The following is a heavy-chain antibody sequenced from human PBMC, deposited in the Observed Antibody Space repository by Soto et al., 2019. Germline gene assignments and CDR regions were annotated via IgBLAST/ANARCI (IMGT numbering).Heavy chain of an antibody. CDR2: IYHSGST. Sequence: QVQLQESGPGLVKPSGTLSLTCAVSGGSISSSNWWSWVRQPPGKGLEWIGEIYHSGSTNYNPSLKSRVTIPVDKSNNQFSLTLSSVTAADTAVYYCARVSGSYYYGMDVWGQGTTVTVSS. V-gene: IGHV4-4*02. J-gene: IGHJ6*02. D-gene: IGHD3-10*01. CDR1: GGSISSSNW. CDR3: ARVSGSYYYGMDV.